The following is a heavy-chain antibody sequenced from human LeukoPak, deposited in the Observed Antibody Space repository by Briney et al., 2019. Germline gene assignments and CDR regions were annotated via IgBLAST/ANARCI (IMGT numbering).Heavy chain of an antibody. Sequence: GGSLRLSCAASGFTFSSYAMSWVRQAPGKGLEWVSSISSSGSYIYYADSVKGRFTISRDNAKNSLYLQMNSLRVEDTAVYYCARRYCSSTNCYSFDDWGQGTLVTVSS. V-gene: IGHV3-21*01. CDR1: GFTFSSYA. CDR3: ARRYCSSTNCYSFDD. D-gene: IGHD2-2*01. CDR2: ISSSGSYI. J-gene: IGHJ4*02.